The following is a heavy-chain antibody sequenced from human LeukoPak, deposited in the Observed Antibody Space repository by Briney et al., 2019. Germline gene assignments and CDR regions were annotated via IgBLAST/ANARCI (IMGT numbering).Heavy chain of an antibody. CDR3: AKGRGYSGYDEIDY. D-gene: IGHD5-12*01. V-gene: IGHV3-43D*04. J-gene: IGHJ4*02. CDR2: ISWDVGST. Sequence: GGSLRLSCAASGFTFDDYAMHWVPQAPGRGLEWGSLISWDVGSTYYADSVKGRFTLSRDNSKNSLYLQMNSLRAEDTALYYCAKGRGYSGYDEIDYWGQGTLVTVSS. CDR1: GFTFDDYA.